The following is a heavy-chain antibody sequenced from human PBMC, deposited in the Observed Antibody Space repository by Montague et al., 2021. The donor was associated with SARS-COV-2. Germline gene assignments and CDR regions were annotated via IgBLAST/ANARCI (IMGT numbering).Heavy chain of an antibody. J-gene: IGHJ5*02. CDR2: IYYSGST. Sequence: TLSLTCTVSGGSISSGGYNWSWIRQHPGKGLEWIGYIYYSGSTYYXXXLKSRVTMSVDTSKNQFSLKLSSVTAADTAVYYCARARRGSGSGSDFDILVNWFDPWGQGTLVTVSS. CDR1: GGSISSGGYN. V-gene: IGHV4-31*03. D-gene: IGHD3-10*01. CDR3: ARARRGSGSGSDFDILVNWFDP.